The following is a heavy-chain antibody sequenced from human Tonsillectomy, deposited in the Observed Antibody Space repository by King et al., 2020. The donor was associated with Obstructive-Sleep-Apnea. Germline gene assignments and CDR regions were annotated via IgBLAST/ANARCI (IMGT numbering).Heavy chain of an antibody. Sequence: VQLVESGGGLVQPGRSLRLSCAASGFTFDDYAMHWVRQAPGKGLEWVSGISWNSGSIGYADSVKGRFTISRDNAKNSLYLQMNSLRAEDTALYYCAKGTAPRTVTTPFDYWGQRTLVTVSS. D-gene: IGHD4-17*01. CDR2: ISWNSGSI. CDR3: AKGTAPRTVTTPFDY. V-gene: IGHV3-9*01. CDR1: GFTFDDYA. J-gene: IGHJ4*02.